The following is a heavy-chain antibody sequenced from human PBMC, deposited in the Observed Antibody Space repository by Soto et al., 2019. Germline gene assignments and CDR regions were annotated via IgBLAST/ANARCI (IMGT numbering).Heavy chain of an antibody. CDR1: GFTVSRNA. J-gene: IGHJ4*02. CDR3: AKDKMEQWLVGGYFDY. D-gene: IGHD6-19*01. V-gene: IGHV3-23*01. CDR2: IIDDGGRA. Sequence: LRLSCSASGFTVSRNAMGWVRQAPGKWLEWVSAIIDDGGRAYYADSVKGRFTISRDNSKNTLSLQMNSLRAEDTAIYYCAKDKMEQWLVGGYFDYWGQGTQVTVSS.